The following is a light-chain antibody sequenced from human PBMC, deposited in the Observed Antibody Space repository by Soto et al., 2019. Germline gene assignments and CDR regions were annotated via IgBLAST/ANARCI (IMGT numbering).Light chain of an antibody. CDR3: SSYSTSFFYV. CDR2: GVT. CDR1: SSDVGAYNY. Sequence: QSALTQPASVSGSPGQSITISCTGTSSDVGAYNYVSWYQQHPGEAPKLIIYGVTNRPSGVSYRFSGSKSDYTASLTISGLQAEDDADYYCSSYSTSFFYVFGTGTKVTVL. V-gene: IGLV2-14*01. J-gene: IGLJ1*01.